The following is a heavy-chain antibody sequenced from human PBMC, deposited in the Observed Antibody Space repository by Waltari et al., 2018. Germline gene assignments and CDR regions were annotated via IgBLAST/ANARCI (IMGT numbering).Heavy chain of an antibody. V-gene: IGHV4-59*08. J-gene: IGHJ4*02. CDR1: GGSISSYY. Sequence: QVQLQESGPGLVKPSETLSLTCTVSGGSISSYYWSWIRQPPGKGLEWIGFIYYSGSTNYNPPLKSRVTISVDTSKNQFSLKLSSVTAADTAVYYCARHEPHMIGAAAGTFDYWGQGTLVTVSS. CDR3: ARHEPHMIGAAAGTFDY. CDR2: IYYSGST. D-gene: IGHD6-13*01.